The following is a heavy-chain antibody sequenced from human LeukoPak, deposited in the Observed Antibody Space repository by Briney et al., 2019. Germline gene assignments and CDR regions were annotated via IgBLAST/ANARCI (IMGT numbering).Heavy chain of an antibody. CDR1: GFTFSNAW. Sequence: PGGSLRLSCAASGFTFSNAWMNWVRQAPGKGLEWVGRIKSKTDGGTTDYAAPVEGRFTISRDDSKNTLYLQMNSLKTEDTAVYYCTTSLGDITMVRGVWGQGTLVTDSS. J-gene: IGHJ4*02. CDR2: IKSKTDGGTT. CDR3: TTSLGDITMVRGV. D-gene: IGHD3-10*01. V-gene: IGHV3-15*07.